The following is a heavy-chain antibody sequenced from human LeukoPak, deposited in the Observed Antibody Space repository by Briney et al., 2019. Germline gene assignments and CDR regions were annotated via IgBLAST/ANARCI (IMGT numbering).Heavy chain of an antibody. CDR3: ARKRIAARAYNWFDP. V-gene: IGHV3-7*01. CDR2: IKQDGSEK. Sequence: GGSLRLSCAASGFTFSSYWMSWVRQAPVKGLEWVANIKQDGSEKYYVDSVKGRFTISRDNAENSLYLQMNSLRAEDTAVYYCARKRIAARAYNWFDPWGQGTLVTVSS. J-gene: IGHJ5*02. CDR1: GFTFSSYW. D-gene: IGHD6-6*01.